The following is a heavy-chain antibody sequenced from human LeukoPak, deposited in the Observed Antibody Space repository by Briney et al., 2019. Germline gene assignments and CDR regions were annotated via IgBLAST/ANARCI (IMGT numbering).Heavy chain of an antibody. Sequence: GGSLRLSRAASGFTFSSYAMSWVRQAPGKGLEWVSAISGSGGSTYYADSVKGRFTISRDNSKNTLYLQMNSLRAEDTAVYYCAKLKNLVVVAANDYWGQGTLVTVSS. CDR1: GFTFSSYA. V-gene: IGHV3-23*01. J-gene: IGHJ4*02. CDR3: AKLKNLVVVAANDY. D-gene: IGHD2-15*01. CDR2: ISGSGGST.